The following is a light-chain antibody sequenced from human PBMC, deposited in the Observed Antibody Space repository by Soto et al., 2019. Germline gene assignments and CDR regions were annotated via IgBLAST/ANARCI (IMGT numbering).Light chain of an antibody. Sequence: QSVLTRPPSASGTPGQRLTISCSGSSSNIGSKTGNWYQQLPGTAPKLLIYSNYQRPSGVPDRLSGSKSGTSASLATSCLQSEDEGDYYSSAWDASLNGYVFGTGTKLTVL. CDR2: SNY. CDR1: SSNIGSKT. V-gene: IGLV1-44*01. CDR3: SAWDASLNGYV. J-gene: IGLJ1*01.